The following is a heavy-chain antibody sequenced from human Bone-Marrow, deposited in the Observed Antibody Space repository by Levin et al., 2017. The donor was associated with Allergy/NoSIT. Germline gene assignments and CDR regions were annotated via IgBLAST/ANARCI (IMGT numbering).Heavy chain of an antibody. D-gene: IGHD5-24*01. CDR3: AKEDGTSLKDPFDY. V-gene: IGHV3-23*01. Sequence: QAGGSLRLSCAASGFSFSTYAMSWVRQAPGKGLEWVSAISGGGVNSSYADPVKGRFTISRDNSKNTLYLEMNSLRAEDTALYYCAKEDGTSLKDPFDYWGQGTLVTVSS. J-gene: IGHJ4*02. CDR2: ISGGGVNS. CDR1: GFSFSTYA.